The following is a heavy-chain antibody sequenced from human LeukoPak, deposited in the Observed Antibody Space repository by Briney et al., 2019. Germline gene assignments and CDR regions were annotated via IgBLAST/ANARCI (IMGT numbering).Heavy chain of an antibody. CDR2: IKQGGSER. V-gene: IGHV3-7*01. CDR3: ARDRAGATWGDAFDI. Sequence: PGGSLRLSCAASGFTFTDYAMGWVRQAPGKGLEWVANIKQGGSERYYVDSVKGRFTISRDNAENSLYLQMNSLRAEDTAVYYCARDRAGATWGDAFDIWGQGTMVTVSS. J-gene: IGHJ3*02. D-gene: IGHD1-26*01. CDR1: GFTFTDYA.